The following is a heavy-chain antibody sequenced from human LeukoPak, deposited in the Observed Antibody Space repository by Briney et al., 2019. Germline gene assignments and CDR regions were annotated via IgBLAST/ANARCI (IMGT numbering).Heavy chain of an antibody. D-gene: IGHD6-13*01. Sequence: SQTLSLTCTVSGGSISSGSYYWSWIRQPAGEGLEWIGRIYTSGSTNYNPSLKSRVTISVDTSKNQFSLKLSSVTAADTAVYYCARGYSSHPGRPGNWFDPWGQGTLVTVSS. J-gene: IGHJ5*02. CDR3: ARGYSSHPGRPGNWFDP. CDR1: GGSISSGSYY. CDR2: IYTSGST. V-gene: IGHV4-61*02.